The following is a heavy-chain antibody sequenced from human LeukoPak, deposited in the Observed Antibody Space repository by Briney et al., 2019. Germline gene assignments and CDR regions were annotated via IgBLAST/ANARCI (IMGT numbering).Heavy chain of an antibody. CDR3: ARFLGTGPEDVDWFDP. D-gene: IGHD7-27*01. CDR1: GGSISSYY. J-gene: IGHJ5*02. CDR2: IYYSGST. Sequence: PSETLSLTCTVSGGSISSYYWSWIRQPSGKGLEWIGYIYYSGSTNYNPSLKSRVTISVDTSKNQFSLKLSSVTAADTAVYYCARFLGTGPEDVDWFDPWGQGTLVTVSS. V-gene: IGHV4-59*01.